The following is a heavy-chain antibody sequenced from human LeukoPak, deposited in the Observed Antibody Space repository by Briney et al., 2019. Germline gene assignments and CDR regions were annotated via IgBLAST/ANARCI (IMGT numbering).Heavy chain of an antibody. V-gene: IGHV4-61*02. CDR1: GGSVTSGNYY. Sequence: SETLSLTCTVSGGSVTSGNYYWNWIRQPAGKGLERIGRIYTNGGASYNPSLKSRVTISIDASKNQFSLKLSSVTAADTAVYYCAREPPGYWGQGILVTVSS. CDR3: AREPPGY. CDR2: IYTNGGA. J-gene: IGHJ4*02.